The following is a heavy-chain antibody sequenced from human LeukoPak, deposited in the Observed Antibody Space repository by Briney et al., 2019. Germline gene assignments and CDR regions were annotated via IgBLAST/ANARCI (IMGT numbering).Heavy chain of an antibody. V-gene: IGHV1-2*02. Sequence: ASVKVSCKASGYTFTGYYMHWVRQAPGQGLEWMGWINPNSGGTNYAQKFQGRVTMTRDTSISTAYMELSRLRSDGTAVYYCARDRYSGSWDYYYMDVWGKGTTVTVSS. J-gene: IGHJ6*03. CDR1: GYTFTGYY. D-gene: IGHD1-26*01. CDR3: ARDRYSGSWDYYYMDV. CDR2: INPNSGGT.